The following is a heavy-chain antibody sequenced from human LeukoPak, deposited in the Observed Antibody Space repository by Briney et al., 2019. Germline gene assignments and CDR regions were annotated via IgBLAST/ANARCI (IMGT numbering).Heavy chain of an antibody. CDR1: GYTFTSYG. CDR2: IIPIFGTA. V-gene: IGHV1-69*06. D-gene: IGHD3-22*01. CDR3: ARTNYYDSSGYQGAGTYYYGMDV. J-gene: IGHJ6*02. Sequence: GASVKVSCKASGYTFTSYGISWVRQAPGQGLEWMGRIIPIFGTANYGQNFQGRVTITADTSTSTAYMELSSLRSEETAVYYCARTNYYDSSGYQGAGTYYYGMDVWGQGTTVTVSS.